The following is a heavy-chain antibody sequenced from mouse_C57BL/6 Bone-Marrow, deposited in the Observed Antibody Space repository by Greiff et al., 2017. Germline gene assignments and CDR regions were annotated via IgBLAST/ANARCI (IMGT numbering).Heavy chain of an antibody. D-gene: IGHD1-1*01. CDR1: GFTFSNYW. CDR2: IRLKSDNYAT. CDR3: TDLYYGSSLYAMDY. J-gene: IGHJ4*01. Sequence: EVQLVESGGGLVQPGGSMKLSCVASGFTFSNYWMNWVRQSPEKGLEWVAQIRLKSDNYATHYAESVNARFTNARDDSKSSVYLQMSNLRADDTGIYDCTDLYYGSSLYAMDYWGQGTSVTVSS. V-gene: IGHV6-3*01.